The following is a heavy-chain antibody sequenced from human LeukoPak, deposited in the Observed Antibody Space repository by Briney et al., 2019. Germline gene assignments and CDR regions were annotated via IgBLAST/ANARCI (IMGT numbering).Heavy chain of an antibody. CDR2: ISAYNGNT. J-gene: IGHJ3*02. CDR3: ASPSHSSGYTRAFDI. V-gene: IGHV1-18*01. D-gene: IGHD3-22*01. Sequence: ASVKVSCKASGYTFTSYGISWVRQAPGQGLEWMGWISAYNGNTNYAQKLQGRVTMTTDTSTSTAYMELRSLRSDDTAVYYCASPSHSSGYTRAFDIWGQGTMVTVSS. CDR1: GYTFTSYG.